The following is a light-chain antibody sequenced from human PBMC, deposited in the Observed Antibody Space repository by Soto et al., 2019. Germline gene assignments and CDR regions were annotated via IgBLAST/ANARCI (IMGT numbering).Light chain of an antibody. CDR2: GTS. J-gene: IGKJ2*01. V-gene: IGKV3-15*01. CDR3: QQYNNWPYT. Sequence: EIVMTQSPVALSVSPGERAALSCRASQSVGRNFAWYQQRPGQAPRVLIYGTSTRATRVPARFSGSGSGTDFTITISSLQSEDFAVYYCQQYNNWPYTFGQGTRLEIK. CDR1: QSVGRN.